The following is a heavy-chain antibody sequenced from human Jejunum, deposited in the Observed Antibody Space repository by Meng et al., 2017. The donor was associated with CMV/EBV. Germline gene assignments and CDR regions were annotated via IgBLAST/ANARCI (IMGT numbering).Heavy chain of an antibody. CDR3: ASDITGNTYAYDS. V-gene: IGHV1-69*04. J-gene: IGHJ5*01. CDR1: ACPLRRYV. Sequence: SACPLRRYVISCVRQAPGPGLEWMGRIIPIIGRPHHAQRFQDRVSITADKATSTVYMELKTLTSEDTAVYFCASDITGNTYAYDSWGQGTLVTVSS. CDR2: IIPIIGRP. D-gene: IGHD1-20*01.